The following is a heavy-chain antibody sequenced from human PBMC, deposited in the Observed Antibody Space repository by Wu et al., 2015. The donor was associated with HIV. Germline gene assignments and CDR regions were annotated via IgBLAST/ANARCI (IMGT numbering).Heavy chain of an antibody. CDR1: GYTFTGYY. CDR2: INPNSGGT. V-gene: IGHV1-2*02. D-gene: IGHD3-10*01. Sequence: QVQLVQSGAEVTEPGASVMVSCKASGYTFTGYYMHWVRQAPGQGLEWMGWINPNSGGTNYAQKFQGRVTMTRDTSISTAYMELSRLRSDDTAVYYCARGSGGYYGSGTSVMDVWGQGTTVTVSS. J-gene: IGHJ6*02. CDR3: ARGSGGYYGSGTSVMDV.